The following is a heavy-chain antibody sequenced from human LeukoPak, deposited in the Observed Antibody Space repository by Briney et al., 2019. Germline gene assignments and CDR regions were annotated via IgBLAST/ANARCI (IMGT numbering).Heavy chain of an antibody. CDR3: ARVGTYDYVVYYYYGMDV. CDR2: ISAYNGNT. D-gene: IGHD3-16*01. Sequence: ASVKVFCKASGYTSTSYGISWVRQAPGQGLEWMGWISAYNGNTNYAQKLQGRVTMTTDTSTSTAYMELRSLRSDDTAVYYCARVGTYDYVVYYYYGMDVWGQGTTVTVSS. J-gene: IGHJ6*02. V-gene: IGHV1-18*01. CDR1: GYTSTSYG.